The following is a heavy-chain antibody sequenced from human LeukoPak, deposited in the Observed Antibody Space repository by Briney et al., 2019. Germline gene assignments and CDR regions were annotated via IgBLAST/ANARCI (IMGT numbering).Heavy chain of an antibody. CDR2: IWYDGGKK. J-gene: IGHJ4*02. V-gene: IGHV3-33*01. CDR1: GFTLSSYG. D-gene: IGHD3-22*01. Sequence: GESLRLSCAASGFTLSSYGIHWVRQAPGKGLEWVAVIWYDGGKKYYGDSVKGRFTISRDNSKNTLHLQMNSLRVEDTAVYYCARDIGDSGFFLDYWGQGTLVTVSS. CDR3: ARDIGDSGFFLDY.